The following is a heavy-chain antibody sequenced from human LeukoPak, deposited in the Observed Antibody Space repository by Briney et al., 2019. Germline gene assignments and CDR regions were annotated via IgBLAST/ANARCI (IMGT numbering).Heavy chain of an antibody. Sequence: GGSLRLSCAPSGFTFSGYDMHWVRQAPGKGLEWVAVISYDGSNKYYADSVKGRFTISRDNSKNTLYLQMNRLRAEDTAVYYCARGPGDAKNFFLGYWGQGTLVTVSS. J-gene: IGHJ4*02. CDR2: ISYDGSNK. CDR1: GFTFSGYD. CDR3: ARGPGDAKNFFLGY. V-gene: IGHV3-30-3*01. D-gene: IGHD3-16*01.